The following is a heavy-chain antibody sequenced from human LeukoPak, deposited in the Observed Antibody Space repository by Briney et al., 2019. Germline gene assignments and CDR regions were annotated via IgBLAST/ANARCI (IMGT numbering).Heavy chain of an antibody. CDR3: ASMTYCSSTSCHYYYYYYMDV. CDR1: GGTFSSYA. V-gene: IGHV1-69*06. J-gene: IGHJ6*03. Sequence: SVKVSCKASGGTFSSYAISWVRQAPGQGLEWMGGIIPIFGTANYAQKFQGRVTITADKSTSTAYMELSSLRSEETAVYYCASMTYCSSTSCHYYYYYYMDVWGKGTTVTVSS. D-gene: IGHD2-2*01. CDR2: IIPIFGTA.